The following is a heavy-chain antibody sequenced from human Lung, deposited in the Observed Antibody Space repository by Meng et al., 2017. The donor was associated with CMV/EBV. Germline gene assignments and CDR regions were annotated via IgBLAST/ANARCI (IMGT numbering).Heavy chain of an antibody. D-gene: IGHD2/OR15-2a*01. CDR2: IYSGGTT. CDR3: ARSILSNGFDAFDI. CDR1: GFIVSSTY. V-gene: IGHV3-53*01. Sequence: GESXKISCEASGFIVSSTYMSWVRQAPGKGLEWVSVIYSGGTTFKANSVKGRFTIFRDNSKNTLFLQMNRLRAEDTAVYYCARSILSNGFDAFDILGQGAMVTVSS. J-gene: IGHJ3*02.